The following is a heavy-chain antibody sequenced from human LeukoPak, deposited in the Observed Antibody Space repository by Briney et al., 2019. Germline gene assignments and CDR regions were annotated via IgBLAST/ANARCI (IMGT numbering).Heavy chain of an antibody. D-gene: IGHD1-26*01. CDR3: AKDGVGATWLGH. Sequence: GGSLRLSCAASGFSVNNNYLSWVRQAPGKGLEWVSSIYSSGATYYAESVKGRFSISRDSSKNTFDLQMITLRTEDAAVYYCAKDGVGATWLGHWGQGALVTVSS. CDR1: GFSVNNNY. CDR2: IYSSGAT. J-gene: IGHJ5*02. V-gene: IGHV3-66*03.